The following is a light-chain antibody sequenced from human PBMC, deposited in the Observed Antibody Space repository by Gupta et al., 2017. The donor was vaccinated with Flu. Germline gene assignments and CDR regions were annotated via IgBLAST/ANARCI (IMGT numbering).Light chain of an antibody. CDR2: EVS. CDR1: SSGIGSCNS. V-gene: IGLV2-18*02. Sequence: VTISCTGASSGIGSCNSVSWYQQPPGTAPNLIIYEVSNRPSGVPDRFSGSKSGNTASLTISGLQAEDEADYYCSSYTSSSTPVVFGGGTKLTVL. J-gene: IGLJ3*02. CDR3: SSYTSSSTPVV.